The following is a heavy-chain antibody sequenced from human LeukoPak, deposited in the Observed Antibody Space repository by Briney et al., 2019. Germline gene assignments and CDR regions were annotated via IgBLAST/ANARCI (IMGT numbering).Heavy chain of an antibody. Sequence: SETLSLTCIVSGGSISSSSYYWSWIRQTPGKGLEWIGYIYYSGSTNYSPSLKSRVTISVDTSKNQFSLKLSSVTAADTAVYYCARDLRIAAAGYYYYGMDVWGQGTTVTVSS. J-gene: IGHJ6*02. CDR3: ARDLRIAAAGYYYYGMDV. CDR2: IYYSGST. V-gene: IGHV4-61*01. D-gene: IGHD6-13*01. CDR1: GGSISSSSYY.